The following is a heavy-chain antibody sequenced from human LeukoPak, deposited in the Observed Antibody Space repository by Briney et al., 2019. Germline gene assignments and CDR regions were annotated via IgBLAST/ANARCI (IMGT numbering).Heavy chain of an antibody. J-gene: IGHJ4*02. Sequence: SETLSLTCTVSGGSISSYYWSWIRQPAGKGLEWIGRIYTSGSTNYNPSLKSRVTMSVDTSKNQFSLKLSSVTAADTAVYYCARGYCSGGSCYSVGSYYFDYWGQGTLVTVSS. CDR1: GGSISSYY. CDR2: IYTSGST. V-gene: IGHV4-4*07. D-gene: IGHD2-15*01. CDR3: ARGYCSGGSCYSVGSYYFDY.